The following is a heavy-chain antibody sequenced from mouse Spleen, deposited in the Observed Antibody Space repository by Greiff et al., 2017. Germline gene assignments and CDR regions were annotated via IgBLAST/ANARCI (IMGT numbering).Heavy chain of an antibody. Sequence: VQLQQSGAELVKPGASVKISCKASGYAFSSYWMNWVKQRPGKGLEWIGQIYPGDGDTNYNGKFKGKATLTADKSSSTAYMQLSSLTSEDSAVYFCARWGDYYGYPYYFDYWGQGTTLTVSS. CDR3: ARWGDYYGYPYYFDY. CDR2: IYPGDGDT. J-gene: IGHJ2*01. V-gene: IGHV1-80*01. CDR1: GYAFSSYW. D-gene: IGHD1-1*02.